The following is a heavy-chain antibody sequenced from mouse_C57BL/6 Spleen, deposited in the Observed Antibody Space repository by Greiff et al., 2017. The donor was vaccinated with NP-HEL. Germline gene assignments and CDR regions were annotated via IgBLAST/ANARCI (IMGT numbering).Heavy chain of an antibody. CDR2: ISNGGGST. Sequence: EVHLVESGGGLVQPGGSLKLSCAASGFTFSDYYMYWVRQTPEKRLEWVAYISNGGGSTYYPDTVKGRFTISRDNAKNTLYLQMSRLKSEDTAMYYCASNYYGSSYGYFDVWGTGTTVTVSS. D-gene: IGHD1-1*01. CDR1: GFTFSDYY. CDR3: ASNYYGSSYGYFDV. J-gene: IGHJ1*03. V-gene: IGHV5-12*01.